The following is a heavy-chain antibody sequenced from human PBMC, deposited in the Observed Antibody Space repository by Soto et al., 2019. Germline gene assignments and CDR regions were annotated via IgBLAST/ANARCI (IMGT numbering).Heavy chain of an antibody. J-gene: IGHJ3*02. CDR3: ARDDPYQWFMDAFDI. Sequence: PGGSLRLSXAASGFTVSSNYMSWVRQAPGKGLEWVSVIYSGGSTYYADSVKGRFTISRDNSKNTLYLQMNSLRAEDTAVYYCARDDPYQWFMDAFDIWGQGTMVTVSS. CDR2: IYSGGST. D-gene: IGHD3-22*01. V-gene: IGHV3-53*01. CDR1: GFTVSSNY.